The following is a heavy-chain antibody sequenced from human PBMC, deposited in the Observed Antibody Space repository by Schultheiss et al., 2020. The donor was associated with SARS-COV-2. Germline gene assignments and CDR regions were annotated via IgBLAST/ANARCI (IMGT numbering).Heavy chain of an antibody. CDR1: GFTFSSYA. CDR2: ISGSGGST. CDR3: TRAKYYYDSSGYYDDY. Sequence: GESLKISCAASGFTFSSYAMSWVRQAPGKGLEWVSAISGSGGSTYYADSVKGRFTISRDNSKNTLYLQMNSLRAEDTTVYYCTRAKYYYDSSGYYDDYWGQGTLVTVSS. J-gene: IGHJ4*02. V-gene: IGHV3-23*01. D-gene: IGHD3-22*01.